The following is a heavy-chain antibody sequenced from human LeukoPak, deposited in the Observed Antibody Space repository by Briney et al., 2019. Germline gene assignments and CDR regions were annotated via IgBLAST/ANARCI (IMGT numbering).Heavy chain of an antibody. D-gene: IGHD6-19*01. CDR2: IHYSGST. CDR3: ARDGVAGGFDY. CDR1: GGSIGSYY. J-gene: IGHJ4*02. Sequence: SETLSLTCTVSGGSIGSYYWNWIRQAPGKGLEWIGYIHYSGSTNHNSALKSRVTISVDTSKNQYSLKLRSVTAADTAVYYCARDGVAGGFDYWGQGTLVTVS. V-gene: IGHV4-59*01.